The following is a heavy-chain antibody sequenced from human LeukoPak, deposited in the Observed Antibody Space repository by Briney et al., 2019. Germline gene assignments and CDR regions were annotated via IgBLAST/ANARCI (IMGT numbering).Heavy chain of an antibody. CDR2: ISTNGGST. J-gene: IGHJ4*02. V-gene: IGHV3-64D*06. D-gene: IGHD3-22*01. CDR1: GFTFSSYA. Sequence: PGGSLRLSCSASGFTFSSYAMQWVRQAPVKGLEYVSAISTNGGSTYYADSVKGRFTISRDNSKNMLFLHMSSLRTEDTAVYYCVKDERVRMSYYDSSGYYAYWGLGTLVTVSS. CDR3: VKDERVRMSYYDSSGYYAY.